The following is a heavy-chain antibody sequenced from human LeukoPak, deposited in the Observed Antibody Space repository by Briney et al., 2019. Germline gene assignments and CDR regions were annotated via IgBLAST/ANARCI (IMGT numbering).Heavy chain of an antibody. J-gene: IGHJ4*02. CDR2: IKSKIDGGTA. V-gene: IGHV3-15*01. CDR3: NTVYYYGSGSYSGY. Sequence: PGGSLRLSCAASGFTFYNAWMSWVRQAPGKGLEWVGRIKSKIDGGTADYAAPVKGRFTISRDDSKNMLCLQMNSLKTEDTAVYYCNTVYYYGSGSYSGYWGQGTLVTVSS. D-gene: IGHD3-10*01. CDR1: GFTFYNAW.